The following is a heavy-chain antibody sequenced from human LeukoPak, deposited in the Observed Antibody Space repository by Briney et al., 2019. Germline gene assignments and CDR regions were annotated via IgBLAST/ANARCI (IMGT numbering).Heavy chain of an antibody. CDR1: GFTFRSHA. Sequence: GGSLRLSCVGSGFTFRSHAMSWVRQAPEKGLEFVSGIYENGGTTYYADSVKGRFSISRDNSKNTLYLQMDSLGGEDTAVYYCAKDFRIGYSAHFDYWGQGALVTVSS. CDR3: AKDFRIGYSAHFDY. V-gene: IGHV3-23*01. D-gene: IGHD2-21*01. J-gene: IGHJ4*02. CDR2: IYENGGTT.